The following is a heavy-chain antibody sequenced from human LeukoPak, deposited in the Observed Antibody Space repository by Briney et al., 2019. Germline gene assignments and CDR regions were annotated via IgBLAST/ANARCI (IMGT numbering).Heavy chain of an antibody. J-gene: IGHJ4*02. CDR1: GFTFSSYA. D-gene: IGHD5-18*01. CDR2: VSYDGTKI. CDR3: ARDRVQIWSNVGTFDS. V-gene: IGHV3-30-3*01. Sequence: GGSLRLSCAASGFTFSSYAMHWVRQAPGKGLEWVAVVSYDGTKITHADSVKGRFTMSRDISKNTLYLEMNSLKPEDTAVYYCARDRVQIWSNVGTFDSWGQGTLVTVSS.